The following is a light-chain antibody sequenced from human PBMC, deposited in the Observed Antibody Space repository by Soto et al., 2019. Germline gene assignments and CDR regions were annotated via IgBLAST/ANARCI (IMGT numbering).Light chain of an antibody. Sequence: IQMTQYPSTLSASVGDRVTITCRASQSISSWLAWYQQKPGKAPKLLIYDASSLESGVPSRFSGSGSGTEFTLTISSLQPDDFATYYCQQYNSYSPPWTFGQGTKVDI. J-gene: IGKJ1*01. V-gene: IGKV1-5*01. CDR1: QSISSW. CDR3: QQYNSYSPPWT. CDR2: DAS.